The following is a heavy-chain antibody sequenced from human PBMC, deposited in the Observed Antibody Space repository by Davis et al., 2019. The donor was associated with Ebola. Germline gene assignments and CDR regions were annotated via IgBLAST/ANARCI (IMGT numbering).Heavy chain of an antibody. CDR1: GFTFSSYG. CDR3: ARDLGAYTPKDS. J-gene: IGHJ4*02. V-gene: IGHV3-23*01. D-gene: IGHD3-16*01. CDR2: ISAGGGST. Sequence: GESLKISCAASGFTFSSYGMSWVRQAPGKGLEWVSVISAGGGSTFYADSVKGRFTISRDKSKNTLYLHMDSLRAEDTAVYYCARDLGAYTPKDSWGQGTLVTVSS.